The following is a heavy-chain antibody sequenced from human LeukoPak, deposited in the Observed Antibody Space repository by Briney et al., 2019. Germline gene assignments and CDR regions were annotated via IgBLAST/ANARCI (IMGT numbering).Heavy chain of an antibody. CDR2: IYYSGST. Sequence: RSSETLSLTCTVSGGSISSYYWSWIRQPPGKGLEWIGYIYYSGSTNYNPSLKSRVTISVDTSKNQFSLKLSSVTAADTAVYYCARHLVQSPLAGGNPEDAFDIWGQGTVVTVSS. V-gene: IGHV4-59*08. J-gene: IGHJ3*02. CDR1: GGSISSYY. D-gene: IGHD4-23*01. CDR3: ARHLVQSPLAGGNPEDAFDI.